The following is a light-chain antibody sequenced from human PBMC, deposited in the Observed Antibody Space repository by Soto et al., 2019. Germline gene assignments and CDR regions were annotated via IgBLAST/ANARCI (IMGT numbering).Light chain of an antibody. CDR3: QQLNSYPRT. CDR1: QGISRY. CDR2: AAS. Sequence: DIQLTQSPSFLSASLGDRVTITCRASQGISRYLAWYQQKPGRAPKLLIYAASTLQSGVPSRFNGSGSGTEFTLTIIGLQPEDFASYYCQQLNSYPRTFGLGTKVDIK. V-gene: IGKV1-9*01. J-gene: IGKJ1*01.